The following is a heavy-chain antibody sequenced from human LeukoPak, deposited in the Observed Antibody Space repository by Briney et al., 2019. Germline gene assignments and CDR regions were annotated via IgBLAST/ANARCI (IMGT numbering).Heavy chain of an antibody. CDR2: IYSGGST. V-gene: IGHV3-53*01. Sequence: PGGSLRLSCAASGFTVSSNYMSWVRQAPGKGLEWVSAIYSGGSTYYADSVMARFTISRDNSKNTLYLLMNSLRAEDTAVYYCARGPMPGEYYFDYWGQGILVTVSS. D-gene: IGHD3-16*01. J-gene: IGHJ4*02. CDR3: ARGPMPGEYYFDY. CDR1: GFTVSSNY.